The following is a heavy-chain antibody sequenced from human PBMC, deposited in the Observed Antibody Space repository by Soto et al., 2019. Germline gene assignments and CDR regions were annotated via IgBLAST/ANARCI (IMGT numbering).Heavy chain of an antibody. D-gene: IGHD2-8*01. CDR3: ARGYCTNGVCSDPYYYYGMDV. J-gene: IGHJ6*02. Sequence: SETLSLTCTVSGGSISSSSYYWGWIRQPPGKGLEWIGSIYYSGSTYYNPSLKSRVTISVDTSKNQFSLKLSSVTAADTAVYYCARGYCTNGVCSDPYYYYGMDVWVQGTTVT. CDR1: GGSISSSSYY. CDR2: IYYSGST. V-gene: IGHV4-39*01.